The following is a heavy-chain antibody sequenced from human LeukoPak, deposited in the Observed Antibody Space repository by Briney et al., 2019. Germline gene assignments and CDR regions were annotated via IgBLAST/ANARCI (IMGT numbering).Heavy chain of an antibody. Sequence: GGSLRLSCAASGFTFSSYSMNWVRQAPGKGLEWVSYISSSSSTIYYADSVKGRFTISRDNAKNSLYLQMNSLGAEDTAVYYCARFRDSSGYYLSYYYYGMDVWGQGTLVTVSS. D-gene: IGHD3-22*01. CDR1: GFTFSSYS. V-gene: IGHV3-48*01. CDR2: ISSSSSTI. J-gene: IGHJ6*02. CDR3: ARFRDSSGYYLSYYYYGMDV.